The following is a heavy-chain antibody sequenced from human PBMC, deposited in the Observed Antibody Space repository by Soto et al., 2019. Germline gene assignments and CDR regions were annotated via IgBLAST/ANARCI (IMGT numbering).Heavy chain of an antibody. J-gene: IGHJ5*02. CDR1: DYTFTSYG. CDR2: VSAYTAKT. Sequence: DSVQASCKASDYTFTSYGVTWVRQAPGQGLECMGWVSAYTAKTNYAQKLQGRVTMTTDTSTRTAYMELRSLRSDDTAIYYCARVSGARTSPHPHGFYAWGQVPLVTLSS. D-gene: IGHD6-6*01. V-gene: IGHV1-18*01. CDR3: ARVSGARTSPHPHGFYA.